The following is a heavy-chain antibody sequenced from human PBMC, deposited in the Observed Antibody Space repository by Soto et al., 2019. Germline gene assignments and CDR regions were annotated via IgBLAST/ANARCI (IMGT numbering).Heavy chain of an antibody. CDR2: INHSGST. CDR1: GGSFSGYY. V-gene: IGHV4-34*01. CDR3: ARSPIVATIYRWCFEY. D-gene: IGHD5-12*01. Sequence: SETLSLTCAVYGGSFSGYYWSWIRQPPGKGLEWIGEINHSGSTNYNPSLKSRVTISVDTSKNHFSLKLSSVTAADTAVYYCARSPIVATIYRWCFEYWGQGTLVTVSS. J-gene: IGHJ4*02.